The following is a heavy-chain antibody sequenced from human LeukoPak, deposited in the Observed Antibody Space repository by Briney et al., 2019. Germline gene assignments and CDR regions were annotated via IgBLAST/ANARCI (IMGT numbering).Heavy chain of an antibody. CDR3: AKSRRITIFGVVITDYYYYGMDV. D-gene: IGHD3-3*01. J-gene: IGHJ6*02. Sequence: PGGSLRLSCAASGFTFSSCAMSWVRQAPGKGLEWVSGISDGGGTTNYADAVKGRFTISRDKSKNTLFLQMNSLRAEDTAVYYCAKSRRITIFGVVITDYYYYGMDVWGQGSTVTVSS. CDR1: GFTFSSCA. V-gene: IGHV3-23*01. CDR2: ISDGGGTT.